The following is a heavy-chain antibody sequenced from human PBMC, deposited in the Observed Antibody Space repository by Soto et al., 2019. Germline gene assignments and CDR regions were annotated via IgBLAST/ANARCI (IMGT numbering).Heavy chain of an antibody. Sequence: QVQLVESGGGVVQPGRSLRLSCAASGFTFSSYGMHWVRQAPGKGLEWVAVISYDGSKKYYADSVKGRFTISRDNSENTLYLQMNSLRAEDTAVYYCAKVSGGPRNYGMDVWGQGTTVFVSS. D-gene: IGHD2-15*01. CDR3: AKVSGGPRNYGMDV. CDR2: ISYDGSKK. CDR1: GFTFSSYG. J-gene: IGHJ6*02. V-gene: IGHV3-30*18.